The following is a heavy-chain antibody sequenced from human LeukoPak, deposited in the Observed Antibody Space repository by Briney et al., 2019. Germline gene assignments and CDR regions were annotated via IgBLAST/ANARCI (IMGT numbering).Heavy chain of an antibody. V-gene: IGHV4-4*03. D-gene: IGHD3-22*01. Sequence: KAPETLSLTCAVSGGSISSSNWWSWVRQPPGKGLEWIGEIYHSGSTNYNPSLKSRVTISVDKSKNQFSLKLRSVTAADTAVYYCARLQRITMNAFDIWGQGTMATVSS. CDR3: ARLQRITMNAFDI. CDR1: GGSISSSNW. J-gene: IGHJ3*02. CDR2: IYHSGST.